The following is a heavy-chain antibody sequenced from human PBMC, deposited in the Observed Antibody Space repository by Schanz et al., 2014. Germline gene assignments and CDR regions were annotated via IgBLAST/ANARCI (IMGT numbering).Heavy chain of an antibody. CDR2: ISGFGTGA. Sequence: EVQLLESGGGLVQPGGSLRLSCAASGFTFSSYAMSWVRQAPGKGLEWISGISGFGTGAYYADSVKVRFSISRDNSKTTLSLQMYSLRAEDTAVYYCAKSGYCRSTSCYQYNYYGLDVWGQGTTVTVSS. J-gene: IGHJ6*02. V-gene: IGHV3-23*01. CDR1: GFTFSSYA. CDR3: AKSGYCRSTSCYQYNYYGLDV. D-gene: IGHD2-2*03.